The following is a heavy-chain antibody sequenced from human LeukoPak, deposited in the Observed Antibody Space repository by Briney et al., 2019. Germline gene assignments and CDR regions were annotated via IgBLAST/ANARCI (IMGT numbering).Heavy chain of an antibody. D-gene: IGHD3-9*01. CDR3: ARVLGNYDILTGYYFPNWFDP. V-gene: IGHV4-4*07. J-gene: IGHJ5*02. CDR1: GGSISTYY. CDR2: IYTSGST. Sequence: SETLSLTCTVSGGSISTYYWSWIRQPAGKGLEWIGRIYTSGSTNYNPSLKSRVTMSVDTSKNQFSLKLSSVTAADTAVYYCARVLGNYDILTGYYFPNWFDPWGQGTLVTVSS.